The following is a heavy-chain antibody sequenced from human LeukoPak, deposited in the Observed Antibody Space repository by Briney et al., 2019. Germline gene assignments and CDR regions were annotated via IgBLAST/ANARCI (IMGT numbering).Heavy chain of an antibody. Sequence: ASVKVSCKASGYTFTGYYMHWVRQAPGQGLEWMGWINPNSGGTGYAQKFQGRVTMTRNTSISTAYMELSSLRSEDTAVYYCARGQHSKYCSSTSCPIDYWGQGTLVTVSS. CDR2: INPNSGGT. J-gene: IGHJ4*02. D-gene: IGHD2-2*01. V-gene: IGHV1-8*02. CDR1: GYTFTGYY. CDR3: ARGQHSKYCSSTSCPIDY.